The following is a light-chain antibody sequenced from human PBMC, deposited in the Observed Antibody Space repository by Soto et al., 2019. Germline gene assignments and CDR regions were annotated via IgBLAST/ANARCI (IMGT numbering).Light chain of an antibody. CDR2: ATS. J-gene: IGKJ1*01. CDR3: LHDYNYPRT. CDR1: QDIEDD. V-gene: IGKV1-6*01. Sequence: AIQITQSPSSLSASVGDTVTITCRSSQDIEDDLGWYQQKPGKAPKLLIYATSSLQSGVPPRFSGSGSGTDFSLSIRSLQPEDSATYYCLHDYNYPRTFGQGTKV.